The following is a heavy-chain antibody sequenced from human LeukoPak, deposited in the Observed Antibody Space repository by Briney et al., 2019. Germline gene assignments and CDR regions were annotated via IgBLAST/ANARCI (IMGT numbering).Heavy chain of an antibody. CDR2: INPNTGGT. V-gene: IGHV1-2*06. D-gene: IGHD3-10*01. J-gene: IGHJ2*01. CDR3: ARERRYGSNYWYFGL. Sequence: ASVKVSCKASGYTFTGYYMHWVRQAPGQGLEWMGRINPNTGGTNYTQKFQGSVTMTRDTSISTAYMELSRLRSDDTAVYYCARERRYGSNYWYFGLWGRGTLVTVSS. CDR1: GYTFTGYY.